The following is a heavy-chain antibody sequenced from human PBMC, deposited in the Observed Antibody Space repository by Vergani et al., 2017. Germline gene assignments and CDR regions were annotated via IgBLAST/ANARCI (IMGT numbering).Heavy chain of an antibody. V-gene: IGHV1-69*09. J-gene: IGHJ5*02. CDR1: GGTFSSYT. Sequence: VQLVQSGAEVKKPGSSVKVSCKASGGTFSSYTISWVRQAPGQGLEWMGRIIPILGIANYAQKFQGRVTITADKSTSTAYMELSSLRSEDTAVYYCARVWVVVVPAALQPGANWFDPWGQGTLVTVSS. D-gene: IGHD2-2*02. CDR2: IIPILGIA. CDR3: ARVWVVVVPAALQPGANWFDP.